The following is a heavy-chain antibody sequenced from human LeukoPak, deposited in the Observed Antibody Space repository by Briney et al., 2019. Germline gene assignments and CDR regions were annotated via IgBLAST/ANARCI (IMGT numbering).Heavy chain of an antibody. Sequence: SETLSLTCTVSGGSISSYYWSWIRQPAGKGLEWIRRIYTSGSTSYNPSLKSRVTMSVDTSKNQFSLKLSSVTAADTAVYYCARHYSSTWLFDYWGQGTLVTVSS. CDR2: IYTSGST. J-gene: IGHJ4*02. CDR3: ARHYSSTWLFDY. CDR1: GGSISSYY. D-gene: IGHD6-13*01. V-gene: IGHV4-4*07.